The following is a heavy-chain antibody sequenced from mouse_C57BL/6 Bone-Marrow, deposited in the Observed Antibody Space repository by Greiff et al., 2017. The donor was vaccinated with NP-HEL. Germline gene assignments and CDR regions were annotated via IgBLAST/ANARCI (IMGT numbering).Heavy chain of an antibody. CDR1: GYTFTDYE. Sequence: VKLQQSGAELVRPGASVTLSCKASGYTFTDYEMHWVKQTPVHGLEWIGAIDPETGGTAYNQKFKGKAILTADKSSSTAYMELRSLTSADSAFYYCTRSDTTVVAPGYFDVWGTGTTVTVSS. CDR2: IDPETGGT. CDR3: TRSDTTVVAPGYFDV. V-gene: IGHV1-15*01. D-gene: IGHD1-1*01. J-gene: IGHJ1*03.